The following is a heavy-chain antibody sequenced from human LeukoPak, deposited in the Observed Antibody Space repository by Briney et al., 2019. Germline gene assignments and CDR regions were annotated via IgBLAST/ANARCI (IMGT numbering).Heavy chain of an antibody. CDR1: GYTFSDFS. J-gene: IGHJ4*02. CDR2: ISVRSNYR. V-gene: IGHV3-21*01. Sequence: GGSLRLSCAASGYTFSDFSVNWVRQAPGEGLEWVSSISVRSNYRYYADSVRGRFTISRDDARDSLFLQMNSLRAEDTAVYFCVRLRRNNDRSGYYYYYDYWGQGTLVTVSS. D-gene: IGHD3-22*01. CDR3: VRLRRNNDRSGYYYYYDY.